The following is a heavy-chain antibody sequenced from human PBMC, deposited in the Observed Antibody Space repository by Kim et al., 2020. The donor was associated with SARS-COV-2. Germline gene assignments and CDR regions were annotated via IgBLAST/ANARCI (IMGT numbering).Heavy chain of an antibody. CDR1: GFTFSRYG. CDR3: AKDGGMTIVITVGLYYGYGMDS. V-gene: IGHV3-33*03. Sequence: GGSLRLSCAASGFTFSRYGMHWVRQAPGKGLEWVAVIWFDGGKKYYADSVKGRFTISRDNSKNTLYLQMNSLRAEDMAVYYCAKDGGMTIVITVGLYYGYGMDSWGQGTPVTVSS. D-gene: IGHD4-4*01. CDR2: IWFDGGKK. J-gene: IGHJ6*02.